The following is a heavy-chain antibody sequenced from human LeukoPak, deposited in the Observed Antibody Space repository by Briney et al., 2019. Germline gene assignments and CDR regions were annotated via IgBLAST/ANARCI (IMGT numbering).Heavy chain of an antibody. CDR2: IYTSGST. D-gene: IGHD2-15*01. V-gene: IGHV4-4*07. Sequence: PSETLSLTCTVSGGSISSYYWSWVRQPAGKGLEWIGRIYTSGSTNYNPSLKSRVTMSVDTSKNQFSLKLSSVTAADTAVYYCARVMRDCSGGSCYYAHFDYSGQGTLVSVSS. CDR3: ARVMRDCSGGSCYYAHFDY. J-gene: IGHJ4*02. CDR1: GGSISSYY.